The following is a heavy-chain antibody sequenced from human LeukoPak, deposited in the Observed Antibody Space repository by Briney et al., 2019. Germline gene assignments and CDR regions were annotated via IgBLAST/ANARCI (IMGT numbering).Heavy chain of an antibody. CDR3: AKGQDGYNLACGY. CDR2: ISSSSSTI. CDR1: GFTFRSNG. J-gene: IGHJ4*02. Sequence: GGSLKLSRAASGFTFRSNGMNLVRQAPGKGVEWVSYISSSSSTIYYADSVKGRFTISRDNAKNSLYLQMNSLRAEDTAVYYCAKGQDGYNLACGYWGQGTLVTVSS. D-gene: IGHD5-24*01. V-gene: IGHV3-48*01.